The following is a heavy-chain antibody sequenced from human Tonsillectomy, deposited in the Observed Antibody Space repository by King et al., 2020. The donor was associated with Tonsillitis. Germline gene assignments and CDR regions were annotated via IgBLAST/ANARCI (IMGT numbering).Heavy chain of an antibody. Sequence: VQLVESGAEVKKPGSSVKVSCKASGGTFSSYAISWVRQAPGQGLEWMGGIIPIFGTANYAQKFQGRVTITADESTSTAYMELSSLRSEDTAVYYCARKPRLQYSSGPNYYYGMDVWGQGTTVTVSS. J-gene: IGHJ6*02. D-gene: IGHD6-19*01. V-gene: IGHV1-69*01. CDR1: GGTFSSYA. CDR2: IIPIFGTA. CDR3: ARKPRLQYSSGPNYYYGMDV.